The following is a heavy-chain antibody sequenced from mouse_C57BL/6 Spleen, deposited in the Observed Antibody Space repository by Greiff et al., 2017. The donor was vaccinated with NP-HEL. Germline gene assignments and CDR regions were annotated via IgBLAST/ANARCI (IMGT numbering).Heavy chain of an antibody. CDR2: IWRGGST. V-gene: IGHV2-5*01. D-gene: IGHD1-1*01. CDR3: AKNSGYYGSSYVGDYFDY. CDR1: GFSLTSYG. Sequence: QVQLQQSGPGLVQPSQSLSITCTVSGFSLTSYGVHWVRQSPGKGLEWLGVIWRGGSTDYNAAFMSRLSITKDNSKSQVFFKMNSLQADDTAIYYCAKNSGYYGSSYVGDYFDYWGQGTTLTVSS. J-gene: IGHJ2*01.